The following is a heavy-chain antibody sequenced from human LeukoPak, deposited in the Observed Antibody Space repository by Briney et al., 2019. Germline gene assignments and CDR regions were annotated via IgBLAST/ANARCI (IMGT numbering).Heavy chain of an antibody. D-gene: IGHD1-26*01. CDR1: GGSISSSSYY. Sequence: PSETLSLTCTVSGGSISSSSYYWGWIRQPPGKGLEWIGSIYYSGSTYYNPSLKSRVTISVDTSKNQFSLKLSSVAAADTAVYYCARLPAILRTSSGSYDGVDYWGQGTLVTVSS. CDR2: IYYSGST. V-gene: IGHV4-39*01. J-gene: IGHJ4*02. CDR3: ARLPAILRTSSGSYDGVDY.